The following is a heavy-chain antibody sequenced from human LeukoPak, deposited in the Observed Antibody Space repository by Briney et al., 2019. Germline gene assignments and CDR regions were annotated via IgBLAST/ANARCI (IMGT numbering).Heavy chain of an antibody. CDR1: GGSISSYY. V-gene: IGHV4-59*01. J-gene: IGHJ4*02. CDR2: IYYSGST. D-gene: IGHD6-19*01. Sequence: PSETLSLTCTVSGGSISSYYWSWIRQPPGKGLEWIGYIYYSGSTNYNPSLKSRVTISVDTSKNQFSLKLSSVTAADTAVYYCARVGIAVAGKPSYYFDYWGQGTLVTVSS. CDR3: ARVGIAVAGKPSYYFDY.